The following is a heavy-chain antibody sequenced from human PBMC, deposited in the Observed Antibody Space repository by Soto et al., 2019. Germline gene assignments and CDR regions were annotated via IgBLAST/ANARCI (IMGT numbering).Heavy chain of an antibody. CDR2: ISAYNGNT. CDR1: GYTFTSYG. J-gene: IGHJ6*03. Sequence: QVQLVQSGAEVKKPGASVKVSCKASGYTFTSYGISWVRQAPGQGLEWMGWISAYNGNTNYAQKLEGRVTMTTDTSTSTDYMELRSLGSDDTAVYYCARLMRRRFYYMDVWGKGTTVTVSS. CDR3: ARLMRRRFYYMDV. V-gene: IGHV1-18*01.